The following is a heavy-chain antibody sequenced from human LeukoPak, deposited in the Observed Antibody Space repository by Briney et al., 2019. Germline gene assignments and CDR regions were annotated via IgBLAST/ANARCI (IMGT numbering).Heavy chain of an antibody. CDR3: AKELYFGSGSYPDY. CDR1: GFTFSSYG. J-gene: IGHJ4*02. V-gene: IGHV3-30*18. Sequence: PGRSLRVSCAASGFTFSSYGMHRVRQAPGKGLEWVAVISHDGSDSHYADSVKGRFTISRDNSKNTVYLQMSSLRPEDTAVYFCAKELYFGSGSYPDYWGQGTLVRVSS. CDR2: ISHDGSDS. D-gene: IGHD3-10*01.